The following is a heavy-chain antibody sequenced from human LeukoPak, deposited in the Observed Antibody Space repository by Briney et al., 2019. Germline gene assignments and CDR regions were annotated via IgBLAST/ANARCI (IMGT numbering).Heavy chain of an antibody. CDR2: INWNGGGT. CDR3: AKTGGYGGNFPFDY. CDR1: GFTFDDYG. D-gene: IGHD4-23*01. V-gene: IGHV3-20*04. Sequence: GGSLRLSCVASGFTFDDYGMNWVRQAPGKGLEWVSGINWNGGGTGYADSVKGRFTISRDNTKNSLSLQMNSLRVEDTAFYYCAKTGGYGGNFPFDYWGQGTRVTVSS. J-gene: IGHJ4*02.